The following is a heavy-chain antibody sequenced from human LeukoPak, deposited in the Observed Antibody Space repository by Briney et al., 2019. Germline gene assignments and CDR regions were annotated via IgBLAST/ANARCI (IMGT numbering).Heavy chain of an antibody. Sequence: SETLSLTCADYGGSFSGHYWSWIRQPPGKGLEWIGEINHSGSTNYNPSLKSRVTMSVDTSKNQFSLKLSSVTAADTAVYYCARRGYYSFFDYWGQGTLVTVSS. CDR2: INHSGST. J-gene: IGHJ4*02. D-gene: IGHD3-3*01. V-gene: IGHV4-34*01. CDR1: GGSFSGHY. CDR3: ARRGYYSFFDY.